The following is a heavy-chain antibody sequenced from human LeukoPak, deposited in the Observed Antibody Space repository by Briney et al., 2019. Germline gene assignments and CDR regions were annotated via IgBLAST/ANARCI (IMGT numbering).Heavy chain of an antibody. Sequence: ASVKVSCKASGYTFTSYPISWVRQAPGQGLEWMGWITIYNGNTNYAQKLQGRVTMTTDTSTSTAYMDLRGLRSDDTAVYYCARGYDYGDYVGDFDYWGQGTLVTVSS. CDR2: ITIYNGNT. J-gene: IGHJ4*02. V-gene: IGHV1-18*01. D-gene: IGHD4-17*01. CDR1: GYTFTSYP. CDR3: ARGYDYGDYVGDFDY.